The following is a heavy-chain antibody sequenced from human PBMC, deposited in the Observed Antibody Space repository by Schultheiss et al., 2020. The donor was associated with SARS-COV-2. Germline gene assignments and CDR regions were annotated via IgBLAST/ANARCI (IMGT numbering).Heavy chain of an antibody. J-gene: IGHJ4*02. D-gene: IGHD6-19*01. CDR1: GFTFSSYA. CDR3: VKSPGVAVAGTISFDY. Sequence: GGSLRLSCAASGFTFSSYAMHWVRQAPGKGLEWVSAISGSGGSTYYADSVKGRFTISRDNSKNTLYLQMSSLRVEDTAVYYCVKSPGVAVAGTISFDYWGQGTLVTVSS. CDR2: ISGSGGST. V-gene: IGHV3-23*01.